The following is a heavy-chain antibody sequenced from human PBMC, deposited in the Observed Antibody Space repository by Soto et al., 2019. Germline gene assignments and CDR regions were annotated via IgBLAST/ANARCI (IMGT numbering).Heavy chain of an antibody. CDR3: ARGGLEDIVVVPAAILGFLWFDP. J-gene: IGHJ5*02. CDR2: IYYSGST. Sequence: QVQLQESGPGLVKPSETLSLTCTVSGGSVSSGSYYWSWIRQPPGKGLEWIGYIYYSGSTNYNPSLKSRVTISVDTSKNQFSLELSSVTAADTAVYFCARGGLEDIVVVPAAILGFLWFDPWGQGTLVTVSS. D-gene: IGHD2-2*02. V-gene: IGHV4-61*01. CDR1: GGSVSSGSYY.